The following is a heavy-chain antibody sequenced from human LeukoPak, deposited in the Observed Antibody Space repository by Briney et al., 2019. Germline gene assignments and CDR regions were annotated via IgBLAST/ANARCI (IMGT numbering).Heavy chain of an antibody. D-gene: IGHD2-2*01. J-gene: IGHJ3*02. Sequence: PGGSLRPSCAASRFTFASYGMHWVRQAPGKGPEWVSFIRHDGSNKFYADPVKGRFTISRDNSRNTLYLQMNSLRAEDTAVYYCAKTQYQLLTAFDIWGQGTMVTVSS. CDR3: AKTQYQLLTAFDI. CDR2: IRHDGSNK. V-gene: IGHV3-30*02. CDR1: RFTFASYG.